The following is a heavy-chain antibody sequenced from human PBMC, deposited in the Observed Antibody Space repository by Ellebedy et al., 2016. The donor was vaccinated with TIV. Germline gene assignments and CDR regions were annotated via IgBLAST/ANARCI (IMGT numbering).Heavy chain of an antibody. Sequence: ASVKVSCKASGGTFSSYAISWVRQAPGQGLEWMGGIIPIFGTANYAQKFQGSVTIIADESTSTAYMELSSLRSEDTAVYYCARVGCSGGSCWDYWYFDLWGRGTLVTVSS. D-gene: IGHD2-15*01. J-gene: IGHJ2*01. CDR1: GGTFSSYA. CDR2: IIPIFGTA. CDR3: ARVGCSGGSCWDYWYFDL. V-gene: IGHV1-69*13.